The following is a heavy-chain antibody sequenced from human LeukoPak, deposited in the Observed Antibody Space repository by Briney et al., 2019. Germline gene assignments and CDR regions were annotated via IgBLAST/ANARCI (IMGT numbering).Heavy chain of an antibody. J-gene: IGHJ4*02. CDR3: ARTPSEMVADY. V-gene: IGHV4-34*12. CDR1: GGSFSGYY. Sequence: PSETLSLTCAVYGGSFSGYYWSWIRQPPGKGLEWIGEIIHSGSAKYNPSLKGRVTISVDTSKNQFSLKLSSVTAADTAVYYCARTPSEMVADYWGQGTLVTASS. CDR2: IIHSGSA. D-gene: IGHD5-24*01.